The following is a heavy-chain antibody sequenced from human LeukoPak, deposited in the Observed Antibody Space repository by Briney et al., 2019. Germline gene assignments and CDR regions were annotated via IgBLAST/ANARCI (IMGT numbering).Heavy chain of an antibody. Sequence: GGSLRLSCTASGFTFGDYAMSWVRQAPGKGLERGGFIRSKAYGGTTEYAASVKGRFTISRDDSKSIAYLQMNSLKTEDTAVYYCTRLWVDTAMSGIDYWGQGTLVTVSS. D-gene: IGHD5-18*01. CDR1: GFTFGDYA. CDR2: IRSKAYGGTT. CDR3: TRLWVDTAMSGIDY. V-gene: IGHV3-49*04. J-gene: IGHJ4*02.